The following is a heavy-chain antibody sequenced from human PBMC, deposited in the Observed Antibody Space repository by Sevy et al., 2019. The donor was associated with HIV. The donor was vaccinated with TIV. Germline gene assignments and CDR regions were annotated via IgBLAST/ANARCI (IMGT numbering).Heavy chain of an antibody. CDR1: GFTFSSYA. CDR2: ISYDGSNK. D-gene: IGHD3-3*01. Sequence: GGSLRLSCAASGFTFSSYAMHWVRQAPGKGLEWVAVISYDGSNKYYADSVKGRFTISRDNSKNTLYLRMNSLRAEDTAVYYCARVEKIGGITIFGVAPSWDVWGQGTTVTVSS. V-gene: IGHV3-30*04. J-gene: IGHJ6*02. CDR3: ARVEKIGGITIFGVAPSWDV.